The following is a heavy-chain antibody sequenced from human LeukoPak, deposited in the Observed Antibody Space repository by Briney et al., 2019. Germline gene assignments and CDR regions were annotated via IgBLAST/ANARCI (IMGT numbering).Heavy chain of an antibody. CDR1: GFTFSSYE. J-gene: IGHJ4*02. CDR2: ISDTGSYI. CDR3: VRQINRWYTIFDS. V-gene: IGHV3-48*03. D-gene: IGHD6-13*01. Sequence: GGSLRLSREASGFTFSSYELNWVRQAPGKGLEWVSYISDTGSYIYYADSVKGRFTISRDKAKNSLYLQMNSLIAEDTAVYYCVRQINRWYTIFDSWGQGTLVTVSS.